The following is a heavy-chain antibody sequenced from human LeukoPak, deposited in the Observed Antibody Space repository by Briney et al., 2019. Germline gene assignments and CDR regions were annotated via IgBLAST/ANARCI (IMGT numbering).Heavy chain of an antibody. D-gene: IGHD3-22*01. CDR3: AKAYYDSSGYVGAFDI. CDR2: IRYDGSNK. Sequence: GSLRLSCAASGFTFSDYYMSWIRQAPGKGLEWVAFIRYDGSNKYYADSVKGRFTISRDNSKNTLYLQMNSLRAEDTAVYYCAKAYYDSSGYVGAFDIWGQGTMVTVSS. CDR1: GFTFSDYY. V-gene: IGHV3-30*02. J-gene: IGHJ3*02.